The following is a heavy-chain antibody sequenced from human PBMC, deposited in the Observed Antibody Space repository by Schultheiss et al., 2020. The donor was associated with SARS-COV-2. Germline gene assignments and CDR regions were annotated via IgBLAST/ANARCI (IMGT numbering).Heavy chain of an antibody. CDR3: ASYRGYSYGYVDAFDI. CDR2: ISSSSSTI. J-gene: IGHJ3*02. D-gene: IGHD5-18*01. Sequence: GGSLRLSCAASGFTFSSYSMNWVRQAPGKGLEWVSYISSSSSTIYYADSVKGRFTISRDNAKNSLYLQMNSLRAEDTAVYYCASYRGYSYGYVDAFDIWGQGTMVTVSS. V-gene: IGHV3-48*01. CDR1: GFTFSSYS.